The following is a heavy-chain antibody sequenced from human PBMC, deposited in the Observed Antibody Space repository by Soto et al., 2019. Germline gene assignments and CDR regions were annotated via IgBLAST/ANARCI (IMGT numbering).Heavy chain of an antibody. Sequence: ESGGGVVQPGGSLRLSCAASGFTFDEHSMHWVRQAPGKGLEWVAAIGYDAIYKFYADSVEGRFTISRDNSKNTLYLQMNSRRNEDTAVHYCVKSLITLGESQSSFFDDWGQGTLVSVAS. CDR2: IGYDAIYK. CDR1: GFTFDEHS. V-gene: IGHV3-30-3*02. D-gene: IGHD3-16*01. CDR3: VKSLITLGESQSSFFDD. J-gene: IGHJ4*02.